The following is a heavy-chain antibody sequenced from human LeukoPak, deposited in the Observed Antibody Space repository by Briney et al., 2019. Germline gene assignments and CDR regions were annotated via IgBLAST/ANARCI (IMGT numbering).Heavy chain of an antibody. CDR1: GYSINTGYS. V-gene: IGHV4-38-2*02. CDR2: VHYRGST. J-gene: IGHJ6*03. CDR3: ARDGGSGYATYYYMDV. D-gene: IGHD5-12*01. Sequence: SETLSLTCAVSGYSINTGYSWGCIRQPPGKGLEWIGRVHYRGSTYYNPSLKSRVTISLDTSKNQFSLKLTSVTAADTAVYYCARDGGSGYATYYYMDVWGKGTTVTVSS.